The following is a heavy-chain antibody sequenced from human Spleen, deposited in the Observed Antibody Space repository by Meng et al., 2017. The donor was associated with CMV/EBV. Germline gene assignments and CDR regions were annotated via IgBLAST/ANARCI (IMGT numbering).Heavy chain of an antibody. V-gene: IGHV4-34*01. Sequence: SETLSLTCAVYGGSFSGYYWSWNRQPPGKGLEWIGEINHSGSTNYNPSLKSRVTISVDTSKNQFSLKLSSVTAADTAVYYCARGRDPTTYYYYYGMDVWGQGTTVTVSS. J-gene: IGHJ6*02. CDR2: INHSGST. D-gene: IGHD1-1*01. CDR1: GGSFSGYY. CDR3: ARGRDPTTYYYYYGMDV.